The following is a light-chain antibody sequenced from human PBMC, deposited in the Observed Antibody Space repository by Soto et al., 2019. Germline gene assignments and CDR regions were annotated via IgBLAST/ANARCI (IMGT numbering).Light chain of an antibody. CDR3: QHFNSYPPLT. CDR2: DAS. CDR1: QGISSA. J-gene: IGKJ4*01. Sequence: AIQLTQSPSSLSASVGDRVTITCRASQGISSALAWYQQKPGKAPKLLIYDASSLESGVPSRLSGSGSGTDFSLTISSLQPEDFATYYCQHFNSYPPLTFGGGTKVEIK. V-gene: IGKV1-13*02.